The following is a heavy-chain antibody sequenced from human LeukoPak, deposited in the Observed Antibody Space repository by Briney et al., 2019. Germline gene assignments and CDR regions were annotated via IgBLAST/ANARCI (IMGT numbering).Heavy chain of an antibody. V-gene: IGHV4-31*03. Sequence: PSQTLSLTCTVSGGSISSGGHYWIWIRQHPGKGLEWIGYIYYSGTTYYNPSLKSRATVSVDTSKNQFSLKLSSVTAADTAVYYCARTMGARGLVFDYWGQGTPVTVSS. CDR3: ARTMGARGLVFDY. CDR2: IYYSGTT. J-gene: IGHJ4*02. CDR1: GGSISSGGHY. D-gene: IGHD3/OR15-3a*01.